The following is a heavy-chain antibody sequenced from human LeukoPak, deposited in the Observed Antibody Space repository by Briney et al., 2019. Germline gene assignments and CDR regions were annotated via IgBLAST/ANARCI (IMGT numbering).Heavy chain of an antibody. CDR2: INHSGST. CDR3: ARLPAAMWGGFDY. CDR1: GGSISSSNW. D-gene: IGHD2-2*01. J-gene: IGHJ4*02. V-gene: IGHV4-4*02. Sequence: SETLSLTCAVSGGSISSSNWWSWVRQPPGKGLEWIGEINHSGSTNYNPSLKSRVTISVDTSKNQFSLKLSSVTAADTAVYYCARLPAAMWGGFDYWGQGTLVTVSS.